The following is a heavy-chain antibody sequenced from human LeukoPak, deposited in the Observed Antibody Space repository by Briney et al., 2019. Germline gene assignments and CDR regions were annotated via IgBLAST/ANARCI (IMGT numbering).Heavy chain of an antibody. CDR2: ISNSDGNT. D-gene: IGHD3-10*02. CDR3: AELGITMIGGV. Sequence: TGGSLRLSCAASGFTFSNYAMSWVRQAPGKGLEWVSTISNSDGNTYYADSVKGRFTISRDNAKNSLYLQMNSLRAEDTAVYYCAELGITMIGGVWGKGTTVTISS. V-gene: IGHV3-23*01. CDR1: GFTFSNYA. J-gene: IGHJ6*04.